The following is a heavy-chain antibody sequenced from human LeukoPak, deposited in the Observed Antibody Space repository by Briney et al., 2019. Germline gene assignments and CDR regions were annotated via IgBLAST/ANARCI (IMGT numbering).Heavy chain of an antibody. D-gene: IGHD1-26*01. J-gene: IGHJ4*02. CDR2: IRNDGSKR. Sequence: GGSLRLSCAASGFTFSNYGMNWVRQAPGKGLVWVAFIRNDGSKRYYTDSVKGRFTISRDNSKNTLYLQMTNLRTEDTAVYYCVNGPPAIFSSGNTYEGEGDHWGQGTLVIVSS. CDR3: VNGPPAIFSSGNTYEGEGDH. V-gene: IGHV3-30*02. CDR1: GFTFSNYG.